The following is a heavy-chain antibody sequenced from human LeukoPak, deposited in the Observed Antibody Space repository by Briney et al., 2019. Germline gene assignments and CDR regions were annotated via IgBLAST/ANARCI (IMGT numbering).Heavy chain of an antibody. D-gene: IGHD6-19*01. J-gene: IGHJ4*02. Sequence: KSGGSLRLSCAASGFTFSSYSMNWVRQAPGKGLEWVSSISSSSSYIYYADSVKGRFTISRDNSKNTLYLLMNSLRAEDTAVYYCATSGWWGYFDYWGQGTLVTVSS. CDR1: GFTFSSYS. CDR2: ISSSSSYI. CDR3: ATSGWWGYFDY. V-gene: IGHV3-21*01.